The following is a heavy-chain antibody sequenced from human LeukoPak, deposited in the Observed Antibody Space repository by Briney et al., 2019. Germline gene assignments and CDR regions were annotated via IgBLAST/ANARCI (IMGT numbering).Heavy chain of an antibody. V-gene: IGHV3-48*03. J-gene: IGHJ4*02. CDR1: GFTFSSYE. CDR3: ARERTAMVTGFDY. CDR2: IRSSGSAI. D-gene: IGHD5-18*01. Sequence: GRSLRLSCAASGFTFSSYEMNWVRQAPGKGLEWVSHIRSSGSAIYYADSVKGRFTISRDNSKNTLYLQMNSLRAEDTAVYYCARERTAMVTGFDYWGQGTLVTVSS.